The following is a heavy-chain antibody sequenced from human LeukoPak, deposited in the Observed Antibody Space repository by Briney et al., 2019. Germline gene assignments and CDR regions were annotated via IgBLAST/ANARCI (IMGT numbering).Heavy chain of an antibody. Sequence: GGSLRLSCVASGFTFSSYAMHWVRQAPGKGLQWVAVISYAGNNKYYADSVKGRFTLSRDNSKNTLYLQMNSLRAEDTAVYYCARDLVWFGEPKGYYNYMDVWGKGTTVTVSS. CDR1: GFTFSSYA. D-gene: IGHD3-10*01. V-gene: IGHV3-30*04. J-gene: IGHJ6*03. CDR2: ISYAGNNK. CDR3: ARDLVWFGEPKGYYNYMDV.